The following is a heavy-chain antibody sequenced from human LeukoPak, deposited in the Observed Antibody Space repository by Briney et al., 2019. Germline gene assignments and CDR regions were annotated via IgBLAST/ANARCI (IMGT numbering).Heavy chain of an antibody. J-gene: IGHJ4*02. Sequence: PSETLSLTCTVSGGSKNSGSYYWSWIRQSAGKGLEWIGRIYSSGSTNYNPSLQSRVTISVDTSKNQFSLKLSSVTAADTAVYYCARQGYDRGDWGQGTLVTVSS. CDR2: IYSSGST. V-gene: IGHV4-61*02. CDR3: ARQGYDRGD. D-gene: IGHD3-22*01. CDR1: GGSKNSGSYY.